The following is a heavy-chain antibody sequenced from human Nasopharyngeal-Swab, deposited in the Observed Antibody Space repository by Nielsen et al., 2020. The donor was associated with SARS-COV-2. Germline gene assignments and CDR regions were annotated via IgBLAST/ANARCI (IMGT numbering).Heavy chain of an antibody. CDR1: GDSVSSSSAA. CDR2: TYYRSKWYN. D-gene: IGHD4-17*01. Sequence: SETLSLTCAISGDSVSSSSAAWNWIRQSPSRGLEWLGRTYYRSKWYNDYAVSVKRRLTINPDTSKNQFSLHLNSVTPEDTAVYYCARARGAYGDYYYYYYTDVWGKGTTVTVSS. CDR3: ARARGAYGDYYYYYYTDV. J-gene: IGHJ6*03. V-gene: IGHV6-1*01.